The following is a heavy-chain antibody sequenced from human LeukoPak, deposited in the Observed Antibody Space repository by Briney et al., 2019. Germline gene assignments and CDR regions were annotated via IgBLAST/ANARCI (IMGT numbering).Heavy chain of an antibody. Sequence: PGGSLRLSCAASGFTFSSYSMNWVRQAPGKGLEWLSYISGSSSTIYGADSVKGRFTISRDNAKNSLYLQMNSLRAEDTAVYYCARESLGYCSGSTCYYFYMDFWGKGTTVTVSS. V-gene: IGHV3-48*04. CDR2: ISGSSSTI. CDR3: ARESLGYCSGSTCYYFYMDF. CDR1: GFTFSSYS. J-gene: IGHJ6*03. D-gene: IGHD2-15*01.